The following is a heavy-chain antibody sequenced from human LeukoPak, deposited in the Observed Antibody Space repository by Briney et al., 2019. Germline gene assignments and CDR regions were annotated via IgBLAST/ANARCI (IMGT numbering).Heavy chain of an antibody. CDR2: INHSGST. D-gene: IGHD2-2*01. J-gene: IGHJ5*02. V-gene: IGHV4-34*01. Sequence: SETLSLTCAVYGGSFSGYYWSWIRQPPGKGLEWIGEINHSGSTNYNPSLKSRVTISVDTSKNQFSLKLSSVTAADTAVYYCARKLGYCSSTSCFSNWLDPWGQGTLVTVSS. CDR3: ARKLGYCSSTSCFSNWLDP. CDR1: GGSFSGYY.